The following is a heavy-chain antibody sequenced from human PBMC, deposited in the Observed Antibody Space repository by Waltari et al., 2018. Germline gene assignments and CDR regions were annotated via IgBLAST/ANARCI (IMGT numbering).Heavy chain of an antibody. V-gene: IGHV4-4*07. Sequence: QVQLQESGPGLVKPSETLSLTCSVSGGSISSYYWSWIRQPAGKGLEWIGRIYTSGSTNYNPSLKRRVTMSVDASKNQFSLKLTSVTAADTAVYYCAGGGWELQYNAFDIWGQGTMVTVSS. J-gene: IGHJ3*02. CDR2: IYTSGST. D-gene: IGHD1-26*01. CDR1: GGSISSYY. CDR3: AGGGWELQYNAFDI.